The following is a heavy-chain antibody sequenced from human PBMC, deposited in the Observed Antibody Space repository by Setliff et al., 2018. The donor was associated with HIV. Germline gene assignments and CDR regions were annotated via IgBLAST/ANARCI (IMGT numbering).Heavy chain of an antibody. V-gene: IGHV3-11*04. J-gene: IGHJ4*02. CDR3: AAQGVL. Sequence: PGGSLRLSCAASGFAFSGHQMSWFRQAPGKGLEWVSYITGSSDTIYYADSVKGRFTISRDNAKNSVLLQMNSLRVKDTAVYFCAAQGVLWGQGTQVTVSS. CDR2: ITGSSDTI. CDR1: GFAFSGHQ.